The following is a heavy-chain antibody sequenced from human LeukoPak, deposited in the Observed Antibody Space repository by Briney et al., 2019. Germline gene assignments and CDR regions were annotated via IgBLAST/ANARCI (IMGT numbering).Heavy chain of an antibody. D-gene: IGHD3-9*01. Sequence: ASVKVSCKASGYTFTSYGISWVRQAPGQGLEWMGWINPNSGGTNYAQKFQGRVTMTRDTSITTAYMEMSRLRSDDTALYSCARSPHILTGENFDYWGQGTLVTVSS. CDR3: ARSPHILTGENFDY. CDR1: GYTFTSYG. J-gene: IGHJ4*02. CDR2: INPNSGGT. V-gene: IGHV1-2*02.